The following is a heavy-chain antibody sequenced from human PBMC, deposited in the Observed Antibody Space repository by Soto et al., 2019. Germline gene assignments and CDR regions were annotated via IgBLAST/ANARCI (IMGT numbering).Heavy chain of an antibody. CDR3: ARRGGYSSPLIGFDP. J-gene: IGHJ5*02. Sequence: KXSCKASGYTFTSYDXNWVRQATGQGLEWMGWMNPNSGNTGYAQKFQGRVTMTRNTSISTAYMELSSLRSEDTAVYYCARRGGYSSPLIGFDPWGQGTLVTVSS. CDR2: MNPNSGNT. CDR1: GYTFTSYD. V-gene: IGHV1-8*01. D-gene: IGHD3-22*01.